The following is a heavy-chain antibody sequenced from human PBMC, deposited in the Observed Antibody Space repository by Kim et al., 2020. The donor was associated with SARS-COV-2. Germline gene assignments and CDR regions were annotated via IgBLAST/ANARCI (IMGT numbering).Heavy chain of an antibody. J-gene: IGHJ5*02. CDR1: GFTFSSYS. CDR3: AGGEGYDSSGYDGEWFDP. D-gene: IGHD3-22*01. Sequence: GGSLRLSCAASGFTFSSYSMNWVRQAPGKGLEWVSSISSSSSYIYYADSVKGRFTISRDNAKNSLYLQMNSLRAEDTAVYYCAGGEGYDSSGYDGEWFDPWGQGTLVTVSS. CDR2: ISSSSSYI. V-gene: IGHV3-21*01.